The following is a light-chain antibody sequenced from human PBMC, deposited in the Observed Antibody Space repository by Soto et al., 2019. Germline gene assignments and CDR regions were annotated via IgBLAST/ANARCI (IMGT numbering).Light chain of an antibody. CDR3: QQYDSYPRT. J-gene: IGKJ2*01. V-gene: IGKV1-16*01. Sequence: DIQMTQSPSSLSASVGDRVTITCRASQVISKYIGWFQQKPGKAPKSLIYATSRLQSGVPTRFSGSGSGTDFTLTISSLQPEDFATYYSQQYDSYPRTFGQGTKLE. CDR1: QVISKY. CDR2: ATS.